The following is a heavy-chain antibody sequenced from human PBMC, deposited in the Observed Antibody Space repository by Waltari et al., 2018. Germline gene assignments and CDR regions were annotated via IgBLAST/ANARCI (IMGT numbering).Heavy chain of an antibody. J-gene: IGHJ3*02. CDR3: ASDLGGTAVATDAFDI. V-gene: IGHV4-38-2*01. Sequence: QVQLQQSGPGQVKPSETLSLTCAVSGGSPRRGYYWGWIRQPPGKGLEWIGSVSHSGSTYHNPSLKSRVTISIHMSKHQFSLELRSVTAADTAVYFCASDLGGTAVATDAFDIWGQGTMVIVSS. CDR1: GGSPRRGYY. D-gene: IGHD6-19*01. CDR2: VSHSGST.